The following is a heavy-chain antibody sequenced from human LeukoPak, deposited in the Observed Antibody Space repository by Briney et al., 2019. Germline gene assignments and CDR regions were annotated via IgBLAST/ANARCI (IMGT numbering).Heavy chain of an antibody. J-gene: IGHJ3*01. CDR1: GFTFSLYT. CDR2: ITSSSSSI. D-gene: IGHD2-21*01. V-gene: IGHV3-48*01. CDR3: ARDRAVVAFDV. Sequence: GGSLRLSCAASGFTFSLYTMHRFRQAPGRGLEWVSYITSSSSSIYYADSVKGRFTISRDNAKNSLCLQMNSLRAEDTAVYYCARDRAVVAFDVWGQGTMVAVSS.